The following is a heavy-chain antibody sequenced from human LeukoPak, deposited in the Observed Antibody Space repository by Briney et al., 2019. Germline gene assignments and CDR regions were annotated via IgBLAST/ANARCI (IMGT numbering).Heavy chain of an antibody. D-gene: IGHD3-9*01. CDR1: SDSISSYY. Sequence: SETLSLTCTVSSDSISSYYWSWIRQPPGKGLEWIGYIYYSGSTDYNPSLKSRVTISVDTSKNQFSLRLSSVTAADTAVYYCASGGYFDWLLSHWGQGTLVTVSS. V-gene: IGHV4-59*01. CDR2: IYYSGST. J-gene: IGHJ4*02. CDR3: ASGGYFDWLLSH.